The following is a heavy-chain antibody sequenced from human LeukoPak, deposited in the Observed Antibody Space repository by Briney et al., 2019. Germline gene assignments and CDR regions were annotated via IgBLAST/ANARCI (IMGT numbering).Heavy chain of an antibody. CDR3: ARDLGYCSSTSCPRGDYGMDV. Sequence: ASVKVSCKASGGTFSSYAISWVRQAPGQGLEWMGGIIPIFSTANYAQKFQGRVTITADESTSTAYMELSSLRSEDTAVYYCARDLGYCSSTSCPRGDYGMDVWGQGTTVTVSS. CDR1: GGTFSSYA. V-gene: IGHV1-69*13. J-gene: IGHJ6*02. D-gene: IGHD2-2*01. CDR2: IIPIFSTA.